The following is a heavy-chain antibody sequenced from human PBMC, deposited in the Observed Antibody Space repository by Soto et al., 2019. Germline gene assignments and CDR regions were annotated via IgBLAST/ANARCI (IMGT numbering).Heavy chain of an antibody. CDR3: AHRGVITWFDY. V-gene: IGHV2-5*02. CDR1: GFSLSTSGVG. D-gene: IGHD3-16*02. J-gene: IGHJ4*02. CDR2: IYWDDDK. Sequence: QITLKESGPTLVKPTQTLTLTCTFSGFSLSTSGVGVGWIRQPPGKALEWLALIYWDDDKRYSPSLKSRLIITKDTSKKQVVLTMTNMDPVDTATYYCAHRGVITWFDYWGQGTLVTVSS.